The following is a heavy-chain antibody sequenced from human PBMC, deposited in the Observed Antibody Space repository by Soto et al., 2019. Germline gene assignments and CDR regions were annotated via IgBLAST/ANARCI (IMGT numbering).Heavy chain of an antibody. CDR2: IYDSGST. V-gene: IGHV4-59*01. CDR3: AGTRGYCSGGSCPTVVDY. Sequence: QVQLQESGPGLVKPSETLSLTCTVSGGSISSYYWSWIRQPPGKGLEWIGYIYDSGSTNYNPSLKSRVTTSVXTXXXQXXLKLSSVTAADTAVYYCAGTRGYCSGGSCPTVVDYWGQGTLVTVSS. J-gene: IGHJ4*02. D-gene: IGHD2-15*01. CDR1: GGSISSYY.